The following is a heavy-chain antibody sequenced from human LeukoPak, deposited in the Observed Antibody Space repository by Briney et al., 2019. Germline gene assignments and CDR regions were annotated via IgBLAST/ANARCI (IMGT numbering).Heavy chain of an antibody. CDR3: ASLGDYGAFDY. CDR1: GGSLSGYY. CDR2: INHSGST. V-gene: IGHV4-34*01. D-gene: IGHD4-17*01. Sequence: PSETLSLTCAVYGGSLSGYYWSWIRQPPGKGLEWIGEINHSGSTNYSPSLKSRVTISVDTSKNQFSLKLSSVTAADTAVYYCASLGDYGAFDYWGQGTLVTVSS. J-gene: IGHJ4*02.